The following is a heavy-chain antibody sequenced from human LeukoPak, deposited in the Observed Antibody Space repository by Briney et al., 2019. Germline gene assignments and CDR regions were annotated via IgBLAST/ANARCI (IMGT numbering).Heavy chain of an antibody. Sequence: ASVKVSCKASGYTFTGYYIHWVRRAPGQGLEWMGWINPNSGGTNSAQNFQGRVTVTRDTSISTAYMELSRLRSDDTAVYYCARDDYGVFDAFDIWGQGTMVTVSS. CDR1: GYTFTGYY. CDR3: ARDDYGVFDAFDI. CDR2: INPNSGGT. V-gene: IGHV1-2*02. D-gene: IGHD4-17*01. J-gene: IGHJ3*02.